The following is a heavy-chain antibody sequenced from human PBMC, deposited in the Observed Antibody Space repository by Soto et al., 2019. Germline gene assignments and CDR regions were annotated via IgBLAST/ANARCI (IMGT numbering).Heavy chain of an antibody. CDR1: GGSISSSSYY. J-gene: IGHJ4*02. D-gene: IGHD2-15*01. CDR3: ASRGYCSGGSCYSFDY. Sequence: SETLSLTCTVSGGSISSSSYYWGWIRQPPGKGLEWIGSIYYSGSTYYNPSLKSRVTISVDTSKNQFSLKLSSVTAADTAVYYCASRGYCSGGSCYSFDYWGQGTLVTVSS. V-gene: IGHV4-39*01. CDR2: IYYSGST.